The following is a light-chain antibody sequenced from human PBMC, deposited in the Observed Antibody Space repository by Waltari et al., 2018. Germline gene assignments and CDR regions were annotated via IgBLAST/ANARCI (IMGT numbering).Light chain of an antibody. Sequence: QSVLYSSNNKNYLAWYQQKPGQPPKLLIRWASTQESGVPDRFSGSGSGTDFTLTISSLQAEDVAVYYCQQYYRSRTFGQGTRVEIK. CDR1: QSVLYSSNNKNY. V-gene: IGKV4-1*01. CDR3: QQYYRSRT. J-gene: IGKJ1*01. CDR2: WAS.